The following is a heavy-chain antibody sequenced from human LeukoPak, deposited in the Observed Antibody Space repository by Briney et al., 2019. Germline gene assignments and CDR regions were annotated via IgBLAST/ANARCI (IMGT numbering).Heavy chain of an antibody. D-gene: IGHD3-22*01. CDR3: ARTYYYDSSGYYFPDHFDY. CDR1: GFTFSSYS. J-gene: IGHJ4*02. Sequence: GGSLRLSCAASGFTFSSYSMNWVRQAPGKGLEWVSSISSSSSYIYYADSVRGRFTIPRDNAKNSLYLQMNSLRAEDTAVYYCARTYYYDSSGYYFPDHFDYWGQGTLVTVSS. V-gene: IGHV3-21*01. CDR2: ISSSSSYI.